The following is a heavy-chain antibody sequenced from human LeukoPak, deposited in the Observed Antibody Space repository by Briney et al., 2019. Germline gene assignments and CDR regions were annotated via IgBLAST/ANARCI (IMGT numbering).Heavy chain of an antibody. CDR2: INHSGST. CDR3: AREYYYGSGSPRWFDP. Sequence: SETLSLTCAVYGGSFSGYYWSWIRQPPGKGLEWIGEINHSGSTNYIPSLKSRVTISVDTSKNQFSLKLSSVTAADTAVYYCAREYYYGSGSPRWFDPWGQGTLVTVSS. D-gene: IGHD3-10*01. J-gene: IGHJ5*02. V-gene: IGHV4-34*01. CDR1: GGSFSGYY.